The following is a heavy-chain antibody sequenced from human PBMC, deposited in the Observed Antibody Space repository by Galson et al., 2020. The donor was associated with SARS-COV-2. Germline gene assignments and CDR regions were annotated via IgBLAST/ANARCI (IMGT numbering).Heavy chain of an antibody. CDR1: GGSISSYY. D-gene: IGHD6-13*01. V-gene: IGHV4-4*07. CDR2: IYTSGST. CDR3: ARDWALPKGVAAAGTFYYYGMDV. Sequence: SETLSLTCTVSGGSISSYYWSWIRQPAGKGLEWIGRIYTSGSTNYNPSLKSRVTMSVDTSKNQFSLKLSSVTAADTAVYYCARDWALPKGVAAAGTFYYYGMDVWGQGTTVTVSS. J-gene: IGHJ6*02.